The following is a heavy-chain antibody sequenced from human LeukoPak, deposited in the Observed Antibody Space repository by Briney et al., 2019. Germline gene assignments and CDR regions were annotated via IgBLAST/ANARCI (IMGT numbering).Heavy chain of an antibody. CDR3: AKMVVAATGKYYYYYYGMDV. V-gene: IGHV3-23*01. D-gene: IGHD2-15*01. CDR2: ISGSGGST. CDR1: GFTFSSYA. J-gene: IGHJ6*02. Sequence: GGSLRPSCAASGFTFSSYAMSWVRQAPGKGLEWVSAISGSGGSTYYADSVKGRFTISGDNSKNTLYLQMNSLRAEDTAVYYCAKMVVAATGKYYYYYYGMDVWGQGTTVTVSS.